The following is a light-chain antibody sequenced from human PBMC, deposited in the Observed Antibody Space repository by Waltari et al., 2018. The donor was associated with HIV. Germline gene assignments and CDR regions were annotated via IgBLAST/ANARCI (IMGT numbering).Light chain of an antibody. CDR2: AAS. CDR1: QSISSH. CDR3: QQSYSTPGT. V-gene: IGKV1-39*01. J-gene: IGKJ2*02. Sequence: IQLTQSPSSLSASVGARVTITCRASQSISSHLNWYQQKPGKAPKLLIYAASSLQSGVPSRFSGSGSGTDFTLTISSLQPEDFATYYCQQSYSTPGTFGQGTKLEIK.